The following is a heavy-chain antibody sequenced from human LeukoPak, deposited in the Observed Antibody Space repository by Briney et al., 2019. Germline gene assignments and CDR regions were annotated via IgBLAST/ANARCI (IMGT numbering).Heavy chain of an antibody. V-gene: IGHV3-33*08. CDR3: ARDSLDIVVVPSAPLPYYYYGMDV. CDR2: IWYDGSNK. J-gene: IGHJ6*02. Sequence: PGGSLRLSCAGSGFTFSSYGMHWVRQAPGKGLEWVAVIWYDGSNKYYADSVKGRFTISRDNSKNTLYLQMNSLRAEDTAVYYCARDSLDIVVVPSAPLPYYYYGMDVWGQGTTVTVSS. CDR1: GFTFSSYG. D-gene: IGHD2-2*03.